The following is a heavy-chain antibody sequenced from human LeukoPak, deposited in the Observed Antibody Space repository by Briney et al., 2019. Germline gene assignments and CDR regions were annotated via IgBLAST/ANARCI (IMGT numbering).Heavy chain of an antibody. J-gene: IGHJ4*02. D-gene: IGHD1-26*01. Sequence: SETLSLTCGVSGDSISTYYWGWIRQPPGKGLEWIGHIYYSTYYNPSLKSRVTISVHTSKNQFSLRLSSVTAADTAVYYCASITKWGQTVPFDYWGQGTLVTVSS. CDR3: ASITKWGQTVPFDY. CDR1: GDSISTYY. CDR2: IYYST. V-gene: IGHV4-39*01.